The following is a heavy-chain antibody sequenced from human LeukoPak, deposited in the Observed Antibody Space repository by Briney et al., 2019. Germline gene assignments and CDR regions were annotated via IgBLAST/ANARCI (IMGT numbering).Heavy chain of an antibody. V-gene: IGHV3-33*08. CDR3: ARGGRYCTSGVCYYSYLNY. D-gene: IGHD2-8*01. J-gene: IGHJ4*02. CDR1: GFTFSSYA. CDR2: IWFDGSNK. Sequence: GGSLRLSCAASGFTFSSYAMHWVRQAPGKGLEWVAGIWFDGSNKHCADSVEGRFTISRDNSKNTLNLQMNSLRAEDTAVYYCARGGRYCTSGVCYYSYLNYWGQGTLVTVSS.